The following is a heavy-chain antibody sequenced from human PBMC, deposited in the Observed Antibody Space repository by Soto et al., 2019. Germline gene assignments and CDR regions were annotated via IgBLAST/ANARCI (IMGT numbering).Heavy chain of an antibody. CDR3: ARGMTPPGAPAWYYFDS. V-gene: IGHV4-4*07. J-gene: IGHJ4*02. Sequence: SETLSLTCTVSGASITGSSYWGWIRQPAGKGLEWIGRFSLSGTANYNPSLRSRVTMSADVSKNQFSLRLTSVTAADTALYYCARGMTPPGAPAWYYFDSWGQGTLVTVSS. CDR1: GASITGSSY. D-gene: IGHD2-8*02. CDR2: FSLSGTA.